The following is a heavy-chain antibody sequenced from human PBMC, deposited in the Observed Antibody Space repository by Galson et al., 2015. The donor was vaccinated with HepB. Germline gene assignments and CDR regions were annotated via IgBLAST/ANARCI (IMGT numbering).Heavy chain of an antibody. D-gene: IGHD3-22*01. CDR1: GYTFMNNH. Sequence: SVKVSCKAFGYTFMNNHIHWVRQAPGQGLQWMAKIKPGDSGPTLAREFLGRLAMTAHTPTRTVYLELTSLRSDDTAVYFCARDLGDLYDDSGDLDWLDLWGQGTLVTVSS. V-gene: IGHV1-46*03. J-gene: IGHJ5*02. CDR2: IKPGDSGP. CDR3: ARDLGDLYDDSGDLDWLDL.